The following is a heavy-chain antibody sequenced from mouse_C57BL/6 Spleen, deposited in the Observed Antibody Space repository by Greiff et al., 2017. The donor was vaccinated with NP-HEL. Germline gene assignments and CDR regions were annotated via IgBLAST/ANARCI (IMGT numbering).Heavy chain of an antibody. D-gene: IGHD2-2*01. CDR3: ARGYVWFAY. CDR1: GFTFSDYG. Sequence: EVKLVESGGGLVKPGGSLKLSCAASGFTFSDYGMHWVRQAPEKGLEWVAYISSGSSTIYYADTVKGRFTISRDNAKNTLFLQMTSLRSEDTAMYYCARGYVWFAYWGQGTLVTVSA. J-gene: IGHJ3*01. V-gene: IGHV5-17*01. CDR2: ISSGSSTI.